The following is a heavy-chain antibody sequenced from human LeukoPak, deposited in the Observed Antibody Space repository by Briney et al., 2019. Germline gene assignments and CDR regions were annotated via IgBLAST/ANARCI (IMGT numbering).Heavy chain of an antibody. J-gene: IGHJ3*02. Sequence: GASVKVSCKASGYTFTSYDINWVRQATGQGLEWMGWMNPNSGNTGYAQKFQGRVTMTRNTSISTAYMELSSLRSEDTAVYYCAGVLNPLDSDAFDIWGQGTMVTVSS. CDR3: AGVLNPLDSDAFDI. CDR1: GYTFTSYD. CDR2: MNPNSGNT. V-gene: IGHV1-8*01. D-gene: IGHD2-2*03.